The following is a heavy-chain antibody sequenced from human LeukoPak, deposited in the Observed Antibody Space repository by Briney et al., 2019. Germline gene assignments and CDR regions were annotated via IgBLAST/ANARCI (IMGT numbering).Heavy chain of an antibody. CDR3: ASQRPIYYGSGSYFRY. Sequence: PSETLSLTCTVSGGSMSSYSWSWIRQPPGKGLEWIANIYYSGSTNYNPSLKSRVTISIDTSKNQFSLKLSSVTAADTAVYYCASQRPIYYGSGSYFRYWGQGTLVTVSS. J-gene: IGHJ4*02. CDR1: GGSMSSYS. CDR2: IYYSGST. D-gene: IGHD3-10*01. V-gene: IGHV4-59*01.